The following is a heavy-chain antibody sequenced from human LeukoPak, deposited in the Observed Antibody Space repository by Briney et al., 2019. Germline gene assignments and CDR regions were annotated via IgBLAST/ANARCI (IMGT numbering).Heavy chain of an antibody. CDR2: IYYSGST. V-gene: IGHV4-39*01. Sequence: SETLSLTCAVSGYSISSSSYYWGWIRQPPGKGLEWIGSIYYSGSTYYNPSLKSRITISVDTSKNQFSLKLSSVTAADTAVYYCARLSRTLAVAGGFDYWGQGTLVTVSS. CDR1: GYSISSSSYY. J-gene: IGHJ4*02. CDR3: ARLSRTLAVAGGFDY. D-gene: IGHD6-19*01.